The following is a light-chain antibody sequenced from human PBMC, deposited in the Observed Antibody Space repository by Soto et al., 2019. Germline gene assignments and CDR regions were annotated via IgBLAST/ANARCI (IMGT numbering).Light chain of an antibody. Sequence: DIQMTQSPSSVSASVGDRVTFTCRASQDISGWLAWYQQKPGRAPKLLSYAASTLENGVPSRFSGSGSGTDVTLTISSLQPEDSATYFCQQADSFPSITFGQGTRLEIK. V-gene: IGKV1D-12*01. J-gene: IGKJ5*01. CDR1: QDISGW. CDR3: QQADSFPSIT. CDR2: AAS.